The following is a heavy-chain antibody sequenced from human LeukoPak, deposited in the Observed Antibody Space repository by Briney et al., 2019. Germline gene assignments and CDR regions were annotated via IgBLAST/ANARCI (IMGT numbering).Heavy chain of an antibody. CDR2: ISSNGGST. CDR1: GFTFGSYA. Sequence: GGSQRLSCSASGFTFGSYAMHWVRQAPGKGLEYVSAISSNGGSTYYADSVKGRFTISRDNSKNTLYLQMSSLRAEDTAVYYCVKDTSPTPGSGYYHYFDYWGQGTLVTVSS. CDR3: VKDTSPTPGSGYYHYFDY. D-gene: IGHD3-22*01. V-gene: IGHV3-64D*09. J-gene: IGHJ4*02.